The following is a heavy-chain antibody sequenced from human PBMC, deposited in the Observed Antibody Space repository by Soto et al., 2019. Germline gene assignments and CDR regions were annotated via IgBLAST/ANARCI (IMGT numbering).Heavy chain of an antibody. Sequence: QVQLVQSGAEVKKPGASVKVSCKASGYTFTSYGISWVXQAXXXGLEWMGWISAYNGNTNYVQKFQGRVTMTTDTXXXXXXXXXXXXXXXXXXXXXXAXXXXXXXXXYWGQGTLVTVSS. CDR3: AXXXXXXXXXY. V-gene: IGHV1-18*01. CDR1: GYTFTSYG. CDR2: ISAYNGNT. J-gene: IGHJ4*02.